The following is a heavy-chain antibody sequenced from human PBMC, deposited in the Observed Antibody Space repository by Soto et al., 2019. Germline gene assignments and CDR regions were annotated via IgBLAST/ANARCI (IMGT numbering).Heavy chain of an antibody. CDR2: INPNSGGT. CDR3: ARSCSGGSCYSQTNWFDP. CDR1: GYTFTGYY. V-gene: IGHV1-2*04. J-gene: IGHJ5*02. D-gene: IGHD2-15*01. Sequence: QVQLVQSGAEVKKPGASVKVSCKASGYTFTGYYMHWVRQAPGQGLEWMGWINPNSGGTNYAQKFQGWVTMTRDTSISTAYMELSRLRSDDTAVYYCARSCSGGSCYSQTNWFDPWGQGTLVTVSS.